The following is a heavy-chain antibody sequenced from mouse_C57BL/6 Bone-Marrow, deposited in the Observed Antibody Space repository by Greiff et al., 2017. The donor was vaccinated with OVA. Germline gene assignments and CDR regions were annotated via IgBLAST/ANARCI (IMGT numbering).Heavy chain of an antibody. CDR2: IDPENGDT. Sequence: VQLKQSGAELVRPWASVKLSCTASGFNITDDYMHWVKQRPEQGLEWIGWIDPENGDTEYASKFQGKATITADTSSNTAYLQLSSLTSEDTAVYYCTSYGNFDYWGQGTTLTVSS. CDR3: TSYGNFDY. J-gene: IGHJ2*01. D-gene: IGHD2-1*01. V-gene: IGHV14-4*01. CDR1: GFNITDDY.